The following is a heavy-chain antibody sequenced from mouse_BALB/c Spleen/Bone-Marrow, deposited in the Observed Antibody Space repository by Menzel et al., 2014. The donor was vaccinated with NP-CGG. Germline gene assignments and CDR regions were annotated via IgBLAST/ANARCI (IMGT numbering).Heavy chain of an antibody. Sequence: QVHVKQSGAELVRPGVSVKISCKGSGYTFTDYAMHWGKQSHAKSLEWIGVISTYYGDASYNQKFKGKATMTVDKSSSTAYMELARLTSEDSAIYYCARSGGYDYLDYWGQGTTLTVSS. CDR2: ISTYYGDA. V-gene: IGHV1S137*01. D-gene: IGHD2-2*01. CDR3: ARSGGYDYLDY. J-gene: IGHJ2*01. CDR1: GYTFTDYA.